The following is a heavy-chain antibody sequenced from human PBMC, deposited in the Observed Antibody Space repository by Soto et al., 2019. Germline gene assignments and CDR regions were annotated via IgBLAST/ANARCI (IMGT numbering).Heavy chain of an antibody. J-gene: IGHJ3*02. V-gene: IGHV3-30-3*01. D-gene: IGHD4-17*01. CDR2: ISYDGSNK. Sequence: QVQLVESGGGVVQPGRSLRLSCAASGFTFSSYAMHWVRQAPGKGLEWVAVISYDGSNKYYADPVKGRFTISRDNSKNTLYLQMNSLRAEDTAVYYCARDNPLGTKDYGDYEVGAFDIWGQGTMVTVSS. CDR1: GFTFSSYA. CDR3: ARDNPLGTKDYGDYEVGAFDI.